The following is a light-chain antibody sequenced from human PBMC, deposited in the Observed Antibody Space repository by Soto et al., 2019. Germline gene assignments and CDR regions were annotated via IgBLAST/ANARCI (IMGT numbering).Light chain of an antibody. Sequence: DIQMTQSPSTLSASVGDRVTITCRASQSISSWLAWYQQKPWKAPKLLIYDASILESGVPSRFSGSGSGPEFTLAISSLQPDDFATYYCQQYNSDWTFGQGTQVEFK. V-gene: IGKV1-5*01. CDR1: QSISSW. CDR2: DAS. CDR3: QQYNSDWT. J-gene: IGKJ1*01.